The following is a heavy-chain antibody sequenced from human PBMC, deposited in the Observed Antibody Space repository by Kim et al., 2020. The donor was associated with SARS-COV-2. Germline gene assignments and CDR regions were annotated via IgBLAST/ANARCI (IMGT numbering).Heavy chain of an antibody. Sequence: SETLSLTCAVYGGSFSGYYWSWIRQPPGKGLEWIGEINHSGSTNYNPSLKSRVTISVDTSKNQFSLKLSSVTAADTAVYYCARGSDTLGYWGQGTLVTVSS. CDR2: INHSGST. CDR1: GGSFSGYY. D-gene: IGHD3-10*01. V-gene: IGHV4-34*01. CDR3: ARGSDTLGY. J-gene: IGHJ4*02.